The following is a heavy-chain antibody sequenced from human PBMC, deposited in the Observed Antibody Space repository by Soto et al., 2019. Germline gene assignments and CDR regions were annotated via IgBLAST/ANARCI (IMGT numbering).Heavy chain of an antibody. CDR1: GFTFSSYG. V-gene: IGHV3-30*18. D-gene: IGHD6-19*01. CDR3: AKDVASQWQWLVHGFDY. CDR2: ISYDGRNT. J-gene: IGHJ4*02. Sequence: QVQLVESGGGVVQPGRSLRLSCAASGFTFSSYGINWVRQAPGKGLEWVSVISYDGRNTYYADYVKGRFTISRDNSTYTLYLRMNSLRAEDTAVYYCAKDVASQWQWLVHGFDYWGQGTLVTVSS.